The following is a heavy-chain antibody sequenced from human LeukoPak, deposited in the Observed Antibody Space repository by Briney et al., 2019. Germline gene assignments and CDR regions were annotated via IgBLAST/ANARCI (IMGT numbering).Heavy chain of an antibody. J-gene: IGHJ3*02. CDR3: GKDPNGDYVGAFDM. Sequence: PGGSLRLSCAASGFTFTNYAMIWVRQAPGKGLEWVSAISGSGGSTYYADSVKGRFTISRDNSKNTLFLQVNSLRAEDTAVYYCGKDPNGDYVGAFDMWGQGTMVTVS. V-gene: IGHV3-23*01. D-gene: IGHD4-17*01. CDR1: GFTFTNYA. CDR2: ISGSGGST.